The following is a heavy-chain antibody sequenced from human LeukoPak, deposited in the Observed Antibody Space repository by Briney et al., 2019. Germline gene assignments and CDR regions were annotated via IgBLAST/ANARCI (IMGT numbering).Heavy chain of an antibody. V-gene: IGHV5-51*01. CDR2: VYPSDSDP. CDR3: ARSSGGYSNFDY. J-gene: IGHJ4*02. CDR1: GYSFNSYW. Sequence: GESLKISCKGSGYSFNSYWIGWVRQMPGKGLEWMGIVYPSDSDPRYSPSFQGQVTISVDKSISTAYLQWSSLKASDTAMYYCARSSGGYSNFDYWGQGTLVTVSS. D-gene: IGHD1-26*01.